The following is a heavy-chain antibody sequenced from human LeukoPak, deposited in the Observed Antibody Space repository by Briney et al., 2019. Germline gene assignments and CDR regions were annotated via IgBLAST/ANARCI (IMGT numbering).Heavy chain of an antibody. CDR3: ARGDSSVQIDY. CDR2: IYYSGST. CDR1: GGSFSDYY. Sequence: TSETLSLTCAVYGGSFSDYYWTWIRQPPGKGLEWIGTIYYSGSTYYNPSLKSRVTISVDSSKNQSSLKLSSVTAADTAVYYCARGDSSVQIDYWGQGTLVTVSS. D-gene: IGHD6-6*01. J-gene: IGHJ4*02. V-gene: IGHV4-34*01.